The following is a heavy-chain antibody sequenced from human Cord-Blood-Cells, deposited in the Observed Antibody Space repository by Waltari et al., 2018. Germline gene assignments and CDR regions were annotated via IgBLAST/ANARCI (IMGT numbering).Heavy chain of an antibody. D-gene: IGHD3-3*01. V-gene: IGHV4-39*01. J-gene: IGHJ4*02. CDR2: IYYSGST. CDR1: GGSISSSSYY. CDR3: ARVNDFWSGYSIYYFDY. Sequence: QLQLQESGPGLVKPSETLSLTCTVSGGSISSSSYYWGWIRQPPGKGLVWIGSIYYSGSTYYNPSLKSRVTISVDTSKNQFSLKLSSVTAADTAVYYCARVNDFWSGYSIYYFDYWGQGTLVTVSS.